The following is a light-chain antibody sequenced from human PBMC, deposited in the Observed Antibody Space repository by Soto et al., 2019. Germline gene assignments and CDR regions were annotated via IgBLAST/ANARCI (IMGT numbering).Light chain of an antibody. CDR3: SSYTSSNTLVYV. J-gene: IGLJ1*01. V-gene: IGLV2-14*01. CDR2: DVS. Sequence: HSALAQPASVSGSPGQSIAISCTGTSSDVCGYDYVSWYQQHPGKAPKLIIYDVSNRPSGISNRFSGSKSGNTASLTISGLQTEDEADYYCSSYTSSNTLVYVFGTGTKVTVL. CDR1: SSDVCGYDY.